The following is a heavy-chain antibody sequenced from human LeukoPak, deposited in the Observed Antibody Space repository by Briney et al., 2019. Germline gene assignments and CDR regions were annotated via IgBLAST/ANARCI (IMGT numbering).Heavy chain of an antibody. V-gene: IGHV4-39*07. D-gene: IGHD6-13*01. CDR2: IYYSGST. CDR3: ARAEIAADSSSWYY. J-gene: IGHJ4*02. Sequence: PSETLSLTCTVSGGSISSSSYYWGWIRQPPGKGLEWIGSIYYSGSTYYNPSLKSRVTISVDTSKNQFSLKLSSVTAADTAVYYCARAEIAADSSSWYYWGQGTLVTVSS. CDR1: GGSISSSSYY.